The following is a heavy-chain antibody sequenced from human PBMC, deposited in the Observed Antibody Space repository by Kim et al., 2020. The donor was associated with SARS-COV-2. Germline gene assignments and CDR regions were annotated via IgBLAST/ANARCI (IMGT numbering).Heavy chain of an antibody. CDR3: ARLGSYGGLNDD. V-gene: IGHV4-59*08. D-gene: IGHD1-26*01. CDR1: GGSISSYY. CDR2: IYYSGST. Sequence: SETLSLTCTVSGGSISSYYWSWIRQPPGKGLEWIGYIYYSGSTNYNPSLKSRVTISVDTSKNQFSLKLSSVTAAYTAVYYCARLGSYGGLNDDWGQGTLVTVSS. J-gene: IGHJ4*02.